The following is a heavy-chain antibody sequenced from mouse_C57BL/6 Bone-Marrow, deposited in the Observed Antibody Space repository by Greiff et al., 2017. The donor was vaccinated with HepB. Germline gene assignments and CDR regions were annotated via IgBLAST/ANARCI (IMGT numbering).Heavy chain of an antibody. CDR2: ISSGGDYI. CDR3: TRERVYYGNYVDYYAMDY. J-gene: IGHJ4*01. D-gene: IGHD2-1*01. V-gene: IGHV5-9-1*02. CDR1: GFTFSSYA. Sequence: EVNVVESGEGLVKPGGSLKLSCAASGFTFSSYAMSWVRQTPEKRLEWVAYISSGGDYIYYADTVKGRFTISRDNARNTLYLQMSSLKSEDTAMYYCTRERVYYGNYVDYYAMDYWGQGTSVTVSS.